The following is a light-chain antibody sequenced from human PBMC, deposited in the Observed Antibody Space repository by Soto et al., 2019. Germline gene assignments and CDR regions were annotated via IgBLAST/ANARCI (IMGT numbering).Light chain of an antibody. CDR3: IQGTHWRALT. CDR2: KVS. Sequence: DVVMTQSPLSLPVTLGQPASTSCRSSQSLVYSDGNTDLNWFQQRPGQSPRRLIYKVSNRDSGVPDRCSGSGSGTDFTLKISRVDAEDVGLYYCIQGTHWRALTFGGGTKVEIK. CDR1: QSLVYSDGNTD. V-gene: IGKV2-30*01. J-gene: IGKJ4*01.